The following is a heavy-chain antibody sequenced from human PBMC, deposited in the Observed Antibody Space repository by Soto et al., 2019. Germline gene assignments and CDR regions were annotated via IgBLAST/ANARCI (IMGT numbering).Heavy chain of an antibody. D-gene: IGHD6-6*01. CDR3: ARDPPYSTSSGYFDH. CDR2: IGGSGTTI. V-gene: IGHV3-48*01. J-gene: IGHJ4*02. CDR1: GFTLRSHS. Sequence: EVQLVESGGGLVQPGGSLTLSCVASGFTLRSHSMNWVRQAPGKGLEWLAYIGGSGTTIDYADSVKGRFTISRDNAKNSVFVQMSSLRAEDTAVYYCARDPPYSTSSGYFDHWGQGTLVTVSS.